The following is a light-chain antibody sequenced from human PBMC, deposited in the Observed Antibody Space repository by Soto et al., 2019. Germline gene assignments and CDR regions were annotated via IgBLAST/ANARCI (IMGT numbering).Light chain of an antibody. CDR2: DTF. CDR1: TGSVTSGHY. V-gene: IGLV7-46*01. J-gene: IGLJ3*02. CDR3: LLSFRGAWV. Sequence: QAVVTQEPSLTVSPGGTVTLTCASSTGSVTSGHYPYWIYQKPGQAPKTLIHDTFKKHSWTPARFPGSLLGGKAALTLSGAQPEDEADYYCLLSFRGAWVFGGGTKLTVL.